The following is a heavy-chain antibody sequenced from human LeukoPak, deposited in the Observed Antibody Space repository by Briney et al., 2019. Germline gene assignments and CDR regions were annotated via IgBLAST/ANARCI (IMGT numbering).Heavy chain of an antibody. J-gene: IGHJ4*02. V-gene: IGHV1-2*02. CDR2: INPNSGGT. CDR3: ASTGSLLRFLEWLLDY. CDR1: GYTFTGYY. Sequence: ASVEVSCKASGYTFTGYYMHWVRQAPGQGLEWMGWINPNSGGTNYAQKFQGRVTMTRDTSISTAYMELSRLRSDDTAVYYCASTGSLLRFLEWLLDYWGQGTLVTVSS. D-gene: IGHD3-3*01.